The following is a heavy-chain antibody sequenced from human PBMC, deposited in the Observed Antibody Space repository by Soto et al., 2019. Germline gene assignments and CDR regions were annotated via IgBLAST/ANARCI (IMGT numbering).Heavy chain of an antibody. D-gene: IGHD4-17*01. CDR3: ARAPRGDYVHYYYYYMDV. CDR2: ISSSSSYI. Sequence: GGSMILSCAASGFNISSYSMNWVSKEPGKGLEWVSSISSSSSYIYYADSVKGRFTISRDNAKNSLYLQMNSLRAEDTAVYYCARAPRGDYVHYYYYYMDVWGKGTTVTVSS. CDR1: GFNISSYS. J-gene: IGHJ6*03. V-gene: IGHV3-21*01.